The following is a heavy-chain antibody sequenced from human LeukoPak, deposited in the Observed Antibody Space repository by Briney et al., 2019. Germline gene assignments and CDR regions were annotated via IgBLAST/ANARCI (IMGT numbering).Heavy chain of an antibody. J-gene: IGHJ6*04. Sequence: ASVKVSCKASGYTFTSYGISWVRQAPGQGLEWMGWIRAYNGNTNCAQKLQGRVTMTTDTSTSTAYMELRSLRSNDTAVYYCARDGDRYCSGGSCYYYYYGMDVWGKGSTVTVSS. CDR1: GYTFTSYG. CDR2: IRAYNGNT. D-gene: IGHD2-15*01. CDR3: ARDGDRYCSGGSCYYYYYGMDV. V-gene: IGHV1-18*04.